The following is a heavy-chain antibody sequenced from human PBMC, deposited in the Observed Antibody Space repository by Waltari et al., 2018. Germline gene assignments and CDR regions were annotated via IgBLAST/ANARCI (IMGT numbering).Heavy chain of an antibody. CDR1: GGSISAFY. CDR3: ARGGGGDWEWFDP. V-gene: IGHV4-59*01. Sequence: VQLQESGPSLLKPSETLSLTCPVSGGSISAFYWSWVRQPPGKGLDWIGYIYYTGSTNFNPSLKSRVTMSVDTSKNQFSLKLSSVTAADTAFYYCARGGGGDWEWFDPWGQGTLVTVSS. J-gene: IGHJ5*02. D-gene: IGHD2-21*02. CDR2: IYYTGST.